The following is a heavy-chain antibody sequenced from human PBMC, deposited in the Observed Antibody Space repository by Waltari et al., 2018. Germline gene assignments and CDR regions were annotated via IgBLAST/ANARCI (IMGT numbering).Heavy chain of an antibody. CDR2: IYSGGST. Sequence: EVQLVESGGGLIQPGGSLRLSCAASGFTVSSNYMSWVRQAPGKGLEWVSVIYSGGSTYSADAWKGRFTITRDNSKNTLYLQMNSLRAEDTAVYYCARGSRVTATPDYWGQGTLVTVSS. D-gene: IGHD2-21*02. CDR1: GFTVSSNY. CDR3: ARGSRVTATPDY. J-gene: IGHJ4*02. V-gene: IGHV3-53*01.